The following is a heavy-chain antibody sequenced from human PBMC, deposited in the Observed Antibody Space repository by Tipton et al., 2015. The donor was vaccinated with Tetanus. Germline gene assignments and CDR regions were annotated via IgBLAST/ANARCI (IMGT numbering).Heavy chain of an antibody. CDR1: GFIFSSYA. CDR3: VRANYEFPKKGPFDY. V-gene: IGHV3-30*03. CDR2: IRYDGSNQ. Sequence: SLRLSCEASGFIFSSYAMHWVRQAPGKGLEWVAVIRYDGSNQNYSDSGRGRFTISRDNSKNTASLQMNSLRVEDTAVYYCVRANYEFPKKGPFDYWGPGSLVIVSS. D-gene: IGHD3/OR15-3a*01. J-gene: IGHJ4*02.